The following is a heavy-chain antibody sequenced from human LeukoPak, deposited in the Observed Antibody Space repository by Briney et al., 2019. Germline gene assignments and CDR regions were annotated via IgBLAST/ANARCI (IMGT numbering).Heavy chain of an antibody. D-gene: IGHD5-18*01. CDR2: INGDGSST. V-gene: IGHV3-74*01. CDR1: GFTFSNYW. Sequence: GGSLRLSCAASGFTFSNYWMHWVRQAPGKGLVWVSRINGDGSSTRYADSVKGRFTISRDNAKNTLYLQMNSLRAEDTAVYYCAREASVYSYDGVSYWGQGTLVTASS. J-gene: IGHJ4*02. CDR3: AREASVYSYDGVSY.